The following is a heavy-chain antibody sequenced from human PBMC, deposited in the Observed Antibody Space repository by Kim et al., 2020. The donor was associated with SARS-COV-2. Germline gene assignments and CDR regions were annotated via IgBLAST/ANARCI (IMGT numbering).Heavy chain of an antibody. CDR2: IIPILGIA. CDR3: ARTPLPYCSSTSCRYWYFDL. D-gene: IGHD2-2*01. V-gene: IGHV1-69*02. Sequence: SVKVSCKASGGTFSSYTISWVRQAPGQGLEWMGRIIPILGIANYAQKFQGRVTITADKSTSTAYMELSSLRSEDTAVYYCARTPLPYCSSTSCRYWYFDLWGRGTLVTVSS. CDR1: GGTFSSYT. J-gene: IGHJ2*01.